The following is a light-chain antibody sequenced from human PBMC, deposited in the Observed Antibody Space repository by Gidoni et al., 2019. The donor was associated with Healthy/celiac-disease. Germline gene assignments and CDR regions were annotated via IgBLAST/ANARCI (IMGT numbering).Light chain of an antibody. Sequence: EIVLTQSPATLYLSPGERATLSCRASQSVGSYLAWYQQIPGQTPRLLIYDASNRATGIPARFSGSGSGTDFTLTISSLEPEDFAFYYCQQRGNWPLTFGPGTKVDIK. CDR3: QQRGNWPLT. CDR2: DAS. CDR1: QSVGSY. V-gene: IGKV3-11*01. J-gene: IGKJ3*01.